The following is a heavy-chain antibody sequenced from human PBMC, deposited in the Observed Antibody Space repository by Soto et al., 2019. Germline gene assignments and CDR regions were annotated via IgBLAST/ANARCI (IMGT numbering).Heavy chain of an antibody. CDR3: AKLPYDSSGFDY. CDR2: IYHSGST. V-gene: IGHV4-4*02. Sequence: QVQLQESGPGLVKPSGTLSLTCAVSGGSISSSNWWSWVRQPPGKGLEWIGEIYHSGSTNYNPSLKSRVTISVDKSKNTLYLQMNSLRAEDTAVYYCAKLPYDSSGFDYWGQGTLVTVSS. D-gene: IGHD3-22*01. J-gene: IGHJ4*02. CDR1: GGSISSSNW.